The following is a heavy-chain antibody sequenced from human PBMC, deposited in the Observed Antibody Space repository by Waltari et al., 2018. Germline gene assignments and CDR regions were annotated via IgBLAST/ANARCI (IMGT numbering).Heavy chain of an antibody. D-gene: IGHD6-13*01. CDR1: GGSLSRGSST. J-gene: IGHJ4*02. V-gene: IGHV4-61*09. CDR2: IYTSGST. CDR3: ARTGYSSSY. Sequence: QVQLQESGQGLLTPSPTLSLTSPAPGGSLSRGSSTWSWIRQPAGKGLEWIGYIYTSGSTNYNPSLKSRVTISVDTSKNQFSLKLSSVTAADTAVYYCARTGYSSSYWGQGTLVTVSS.